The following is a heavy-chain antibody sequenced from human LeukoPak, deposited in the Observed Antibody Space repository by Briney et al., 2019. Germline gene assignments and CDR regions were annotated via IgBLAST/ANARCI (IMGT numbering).Heavy chain of an antibody. CDR2: ISYEKNEE. V-gene: IGHV3-30*18. CDR3: VKGRSGSSYSPSDS. J-gene: IGHJ4*02. D-gene: IGHD2-15*01. CDR1: GFTLTSYG. Sequence: GTSLRLSCAASGFTLTSYGMHWVRQAPGKGLEWVAFISYEKNEEFYADSVKGRSTISRDSSKNTLYLQMNSLRPEDTAVYYCVKGRSGSSYSPSDSWGQGTLVTVSS.